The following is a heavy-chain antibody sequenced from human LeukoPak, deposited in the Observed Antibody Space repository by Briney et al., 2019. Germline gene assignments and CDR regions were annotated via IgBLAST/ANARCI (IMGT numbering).Heavy chain of an antibody. Sequence: SETLSLTCTVSGGSISSYYWSWIRQPAGKGLEWIGRIYTSGSTNYNPSLKSRVTMSVDTSKNQFSLKLSSVTAADTAVYYCARRDTYYDYVWGSYGPHFDYWGQGTLVTVSS. J-gene: IGHJ4*02. CDR2: IYTSGST. CDR1: GGSISSYY. CDR3: ARRDTYYDYVWGSYGPHFDY. D-gene: IGHD3-16*01. V-gene: IGHV4-4*07.